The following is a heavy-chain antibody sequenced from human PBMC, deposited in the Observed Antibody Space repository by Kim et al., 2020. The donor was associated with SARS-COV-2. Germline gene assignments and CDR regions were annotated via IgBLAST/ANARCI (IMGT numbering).Heavy chain of an antibody. D-gene: IGHD1-26*01. CDR3: ARNLVGDTDLGP. CDR2: ISYEGSTQ. V-gene: IGHV3-30*03. Sequence: WGSLTLSCAASGFTFSSHVMHWVRQALGKGLEWVALISYEGSTQKYTDSVKGRFTVSRDNSKNTLFLQMNSLRPEDTAVYYCARNLVGDTDLGPWGQGTLVTVSS. J-gene: IGHJ5*02. CDR1: GFTFSSHV.